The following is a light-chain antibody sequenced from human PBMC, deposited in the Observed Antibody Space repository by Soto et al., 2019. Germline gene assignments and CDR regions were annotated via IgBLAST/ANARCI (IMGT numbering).Light chain of an antibody. CDR3: SSYTTSGTLGV. J-gene: IGLJ3*02. CDR2: EVN. CDR1: SRDVGGYNY. V-gene: IGLV2-14*01. Sequence: QSALTQPASVSGSPGQSITISCTGTSRDVGGYNYVSWYQQHPGKAPKLMIYEVNNRPSGVSNRFSGSKSGNTASLTISGLLAEDEADYYCSSYTTSGTLGVFGGRTKLTVL.